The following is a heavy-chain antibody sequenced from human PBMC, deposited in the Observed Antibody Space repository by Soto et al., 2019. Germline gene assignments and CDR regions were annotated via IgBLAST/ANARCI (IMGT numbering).Heavy chain of an antibody. D-gene: IGHD6-6*01. CDR1: GGSMRGSSYY. V-gene: IGHV4-39*01. Sequence: QLQLQESGPGLVKPSETLSLTCTVSGGSMRGSSYYWGWIRQPPGKGLEWIASIYYTGRTFYNPSLKGRVTISVHTSKNQFSLNLNSVTAADTAIYYCATHPGSSSNSWGQGTLVTVSS. J-gene: IGHJ4*02. CDR2: IYYTGRT. CDR3: ATHPGSSSNS.